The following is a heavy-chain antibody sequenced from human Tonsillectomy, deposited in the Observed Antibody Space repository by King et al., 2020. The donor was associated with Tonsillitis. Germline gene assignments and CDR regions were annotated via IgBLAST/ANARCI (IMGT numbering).Heavy chain of an antibody. CDR2: IKQDGSEK. D-gene: IGHD3-16*01. V-gene: IGHV3-7*03. J-gene: IGHJ3*01. CDR1: GITFSSYW. CDR3: ATTSGPGGTFDF. Sequence: VQLVESGGGLVQPGGSLRLSCAASGITFSSYWMSWVRQPPGKGLEWVANIKQDGSEKYYVDSVKGRFTLSRDNAKNSLYLHMNSRRAEDMAVYYCATTSGPGGTFDFWGQGTMVTVSS.